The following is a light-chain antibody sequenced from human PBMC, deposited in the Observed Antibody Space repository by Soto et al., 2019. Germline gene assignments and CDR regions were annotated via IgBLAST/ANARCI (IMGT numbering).Light chain of an antibody. CDR2: RDN. CDR1: SSNIGSNT. J-gene: IGLJ2*01. CDR3: AAWDDSLNGQV. Sequence: QSVVTQPPSASGTPGQRVTISCSGSSSNIGSNTVNWYQQIPGTAPKVLIYRDNERPSGVSDRFSGSKSGTSASLAISGLQSEDEAEYYCAAWDDSLNGQVFGGGTK. V-gene: IGLV1-44*01.